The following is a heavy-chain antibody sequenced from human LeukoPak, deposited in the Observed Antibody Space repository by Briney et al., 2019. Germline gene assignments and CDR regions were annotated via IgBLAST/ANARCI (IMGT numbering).Heavy chain of an antibody. Sequence: ASVKVSCKVSGYTFTGYYLHWVRQAPGQGPEWIGYINPRNGDTKYAQKFQGRVTVPSDTSISTGYMDLRILSSDATAVYYCARDLVGAAKFWGQGTLVTVAS. J-gene: IGHJ4*02. D-gene: IGHD1-26*01. CDR1: GYTFTGYY. CDR3: ARDLVGAAKF. V-gene: IGHV1-2*02. CDR2: INPRNGDT.